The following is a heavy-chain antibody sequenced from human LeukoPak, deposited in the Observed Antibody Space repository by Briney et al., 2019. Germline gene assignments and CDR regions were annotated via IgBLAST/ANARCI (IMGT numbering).Heavy chain of an antibody. CDR2: IRSNSDGGAT. Sequence: GGSLRLSCAASVSGFIFINAWMTWVRQAPGKGLEWVGRIRSNSDGGATDYGAAVKGRFTISRDDSQKTLYLEMTSLKIENTAVYFCRADDGGDSVAWDFDYWGQGTLVAVSS. J-gene: IGHJ4*02. CDR3: RADDGGDSVAWDFDY. CDR1: VSGFIFINAW. D-gene: IGHD4-23*01. V-gene: IGHV3-15*01.